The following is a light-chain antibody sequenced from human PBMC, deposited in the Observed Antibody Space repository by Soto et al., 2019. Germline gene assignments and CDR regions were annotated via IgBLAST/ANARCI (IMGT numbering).Light chain of an antibody. V-gene: IGKV3-15*01. Sequence: EVVMTQSPATLSVSPGERATLSCRASQSVGSKLAWYQQKPGQAPRLLIYGAFTRATDIPARFSGSGSGTEFTLTINSLQSEDLAVYYCQQYNDWPPRRLTFGGGTKVEIK. CDR1: QSVGSK. J-gene: IGKJ4*01. CDR3: QQYNDWPPRRLT. CDR2: GAF.